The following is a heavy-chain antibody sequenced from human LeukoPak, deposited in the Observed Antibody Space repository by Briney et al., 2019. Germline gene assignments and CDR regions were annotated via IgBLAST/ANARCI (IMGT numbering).Heavy chain of an antibody. D-gene: IGHD6-19*01. J-gene: IGHJ4*02. CDR2: ISDNNGNT. CDR1: GYTFTNYG. CDR3: ARDTSLAVVGMRLFVY. Sequence: GSVKVSCKTSGYTFTNYGISWVRQAPGQGLEWMGWISDNNGNTRYAQKVKGRVTMTTDTSTNTAYMEVNSLRAEDTAMYYCARDTSLAVVGMRLFVYWGQRTLGFVSS. V-gene: IGHV1-18*01.